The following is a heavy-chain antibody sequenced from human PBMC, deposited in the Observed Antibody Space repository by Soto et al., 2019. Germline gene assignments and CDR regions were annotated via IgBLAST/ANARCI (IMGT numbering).Heavy chain of an antibody. V-gene: IGHV3-7*01. Sequence: DVQLVESGGGLVQPGGSLRLSCAASGFTFSNYWMSCVRQAPGKGLEWVANIKQDGSENYYVDSVNGRFTTSRDNTKNSFYLQMNSLRAEDTAVYYCARDHINGWKCDYWGRGTLVTVSS. J-gene: IGHJ4*02. CDR1: GFTFSNYW. D-gene: IGHD6-19*01. CDR2: IKQDGSEN. CDR3: ARDHINGWKCDY.